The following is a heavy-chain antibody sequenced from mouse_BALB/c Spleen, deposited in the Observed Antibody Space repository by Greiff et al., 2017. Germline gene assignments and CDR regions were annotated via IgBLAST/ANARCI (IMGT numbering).Heavy chain of an antibody. CDR1: GFTFSSFG. V-gene: IGHV5-17*02. J-gene: IGHJ4*01. CDR3: ARSGDYAPMDY. Sequence: EVKLMESGGGLVQPGGSRKLSCAASGFTFSSFGMHWVRQAPEKGLEWVAYISSGSSTIYYADTVKGRFTISRDNPKNTLFLQMTSLRSEDTAMYYCARSGDYAPMDYWGQGTSVTVSS. CDR2: ISSGSSTI. D-gene: IGHD2-4*01.